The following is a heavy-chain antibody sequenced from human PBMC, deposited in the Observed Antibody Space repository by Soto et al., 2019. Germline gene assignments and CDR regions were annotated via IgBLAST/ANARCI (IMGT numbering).Heavy chain of an antibody. Sequence: LGESLKISCKGSGYSFTSYWIGWVRQMPGKGLEWMGIIYPGDSDTRYSPSFQGQVTISADKSISTAYLQWSSLKASDTAMYYCARHLGRLCYGKDYYYDYMDVCSKGTTVTVSS. V-gene: IGHV5-51*01. J-gene: IGHJ6*03. D-gene: IGHD3-10*02. CDR2: IYPGDSDT. CDR3: ARHLGRLCYGKDYYYDYMDV. CDR1: GYSFTSYW.